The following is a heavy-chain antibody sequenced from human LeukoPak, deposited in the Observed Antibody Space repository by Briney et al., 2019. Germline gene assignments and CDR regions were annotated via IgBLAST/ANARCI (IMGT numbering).Heavy chain of an antibody. CDR2: INHSGST. CDR3: ARARTSYDYVWGSYPDAFDI. CDR1: GGSFSGYY. V-gene: IGHV4-34*01. Sequence: SETLSLTCAVYGGSFSGYYWSWIRQPPGKGLEWIGEINHSGSTNYNPSLKSRVTISVDTSKNQFSLKLSSVTAADTAVYYCARARTSYDYVWGSYPDAFDIWGQGTMVTVSS. D-gene: IGHD3-16*02. J-gene: IGHJ3*02.